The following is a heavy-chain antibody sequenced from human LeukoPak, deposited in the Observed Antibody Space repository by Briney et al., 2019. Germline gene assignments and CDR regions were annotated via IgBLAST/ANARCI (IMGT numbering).Heavy chain of an antibody. CDR3: ARRRYSGSYADY. D-gene: IGHD1-26*01. J-gene: IGHJ4*02. CDR2: TYYSGST. V-gene: IGHV4-59*08. CDR1: GGSISSYY. Sequence: SETLSLTCTVSGGSISSYYWSWIRQPPGKGLEWIGYTYYSGSTNYNPSLKSRVTISVDTSKNQFSLKLSSVTAADTAVYYCARRRYSGSYADYWGQGTLVTVSS.